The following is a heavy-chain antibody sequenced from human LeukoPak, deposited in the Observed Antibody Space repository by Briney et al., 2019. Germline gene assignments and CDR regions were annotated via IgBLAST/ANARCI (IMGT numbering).Heavy chain of an antibody. Sequence: GGSLRLSCAASGLTFSNYGMSWVRQAPGKGLDWVSSLGGSGGSTYYADSVKGRFTIYRDNSKNTLYLEMNSLRAEDTALYYCAKSYGDYVSGAMDVWGQGTTVTVSS. CDR3: AKSYGDYVSGAMDV. J-gene: IGHJ6*02. V-gene: IGHV3-23*01. CDR1: GLTFSNYG. D-gene: IGHD4-17*01. CDR2: LGGSGGST.